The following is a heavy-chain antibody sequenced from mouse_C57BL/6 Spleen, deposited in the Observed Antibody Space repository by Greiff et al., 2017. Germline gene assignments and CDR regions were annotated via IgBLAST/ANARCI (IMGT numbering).Heavy chain of an antibody. CDR3: ARSGADYSNYWYFDV. D-gene: IGHD2-5*01. Sequence: QVQLQQPGAELVMPGASVKLSCKASGYTFTSYWMHWVKQRPGQGLEWIGEIDPSDSYTNYNQKFKGKSTLTVDKSSSTAYMQRSSLTSEDSAVYYGARSGADYSNYWYFDVWGTGTTVTVSS. CDR1: GYTFTSYW. V-gene: IGHV1-69*01. CDR2: IDPSDSYT. J-gene: IGHJ1*03.